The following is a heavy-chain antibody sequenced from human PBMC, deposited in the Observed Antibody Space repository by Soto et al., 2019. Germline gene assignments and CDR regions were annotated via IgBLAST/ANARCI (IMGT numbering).Heavy chain of an antibody. J-gene: IGHJ4*02. CDR1: GYSFAGSG. V-gene: IGHV5-10-1*01. D-gene: IGHD3-22*01. Sequence: GESLKISCKGSGYSFAGSGIPGGRLKPGKGLEWMGRIDPSDSQTYYSPSFRGHVTISVTKSITTVFLQWSSLRASDTAMYYCARQIYDSDTGPNSQYYFDSWGQGTPVTVSS. CDR2: IDPSDSQT. CDR3: ARQIYDSDTGPNSQYYFDS.